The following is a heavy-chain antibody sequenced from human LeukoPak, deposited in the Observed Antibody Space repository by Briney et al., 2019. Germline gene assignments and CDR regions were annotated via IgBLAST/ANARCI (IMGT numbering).Heavy chain of an antibody. Sequence: SETLSLTCTVSGGSISRSRYYWGWIRQPPGKGLEWIGNIYYSGSTYYNPSLKSRVTTSVDTSKNQFSLKLSSVTAADTAVYYCARESYGSRSYDYYYYYMDVWGKGTTVTVSS. V-gene: IGHV4-39*07. CDR2: IYYSGST. CDR1: GGSISRSRYY. J-gene: IGHJ6*03. D-gene: IGHD3-10*01. CDR3: ARESYGSRSYDYYYYYMDV.